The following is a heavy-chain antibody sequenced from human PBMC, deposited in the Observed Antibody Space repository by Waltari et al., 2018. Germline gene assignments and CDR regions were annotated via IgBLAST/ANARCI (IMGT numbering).Heavy chain of an antibody. CDR2: ITPVLVKP. D-gene: IGHD3-3*01. J-gene: IGHJ4*02. CDR1: GGTFSNFA. Sequence: SGGTFSNFAISWVRQAPGQGLEWMGSITPVLVKPNYAQNFQGRVTITADESTTTAYLELNSLRSEDTAVYYCARTSVTMLGVAHFDYWGQGTLVTVSS. CDR3: ARTSVTMLGVAHFDY. V-gene: IGHV1-69*11.